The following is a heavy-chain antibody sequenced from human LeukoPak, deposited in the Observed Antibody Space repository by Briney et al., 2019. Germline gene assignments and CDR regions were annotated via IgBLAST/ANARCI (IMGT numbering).Heavy chain of an antibody. Sequence: SETLSLTCAVYGGSFSGYYWSWIRQPPGKGLEWIGEINHSGSTNYNPSLKSRVAISVDTSKNQFSLKLSSVTAADTAVYYCARGGYCYDSSGYYYPSLDYWGQGTLVTVSS. CDR2: INHSGST. J-gene: IGHJ4*02. D-gene: IGHD3-22*01. CDR3: ARGGYCYDSSGYYYPSLDY. V-gene: IGHV4-34*01. CDR1: GGSFSGYY.